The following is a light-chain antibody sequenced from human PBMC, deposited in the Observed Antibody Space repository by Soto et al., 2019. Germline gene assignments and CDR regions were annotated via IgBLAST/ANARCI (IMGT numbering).Light chain of an antibody. Sequence: EIVMTQSPATLSVSPGERATLSCRASQSVSSNLARYQQKPGHAPRLLIYGASTRATGIPDRFSGSGSGTDFPLTLSRLEPEDFAVYYCQQYGSSGTFGQGTKVE. CDR1: QSVSSN. V-gene: IGKV3-20*01. CDR3: QQYGSSGT. J-gene: IGKJ1*01. CDR2: GAS.